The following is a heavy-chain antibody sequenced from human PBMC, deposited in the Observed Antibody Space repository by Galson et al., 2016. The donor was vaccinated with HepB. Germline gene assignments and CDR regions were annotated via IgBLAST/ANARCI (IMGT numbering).Heavy chain of an antibody. CDR2: ISYDGSNK. D-gene: IGHD2-8*01. CDR1: GFTFSSYG. Sequence: SLRLSCAASGFTFSSYGMHWVRQAPGKGLEWVAFISYDGSNKKYADSVKGRFTISRDNSKNTLDLQMNSLRAEDPAVYYCAKDSLVYAIDHYYGMDVWGQGTTFTVSS. V-gene: IGHV3-30*18. CDR3: AKDSLVYAIDHYYGMDV. J-gene: IGHJ6*02.